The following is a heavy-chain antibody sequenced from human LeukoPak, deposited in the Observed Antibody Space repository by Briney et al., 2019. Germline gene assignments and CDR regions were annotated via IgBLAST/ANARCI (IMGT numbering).Heavy chain of an antibody. Sequence: SETLSLTCTVSGGSISSYYCSWIRQPPGKGLEWIGYIYYSVSTNYNPSLKSRVTISVDTSENQFSLTLSSVTAADTAVYYCARASGSYDFWSGYYTPFAFDIWGQGTMVTVSS. CDR1: GGSISSYY. J-gene: IGHJ3*02. CDR2: IYYSVST. CDR3: ARASGSYDFWSGYYTPFAFDI. V-gene: IGHV4-59*01. D-gene: IGHD3-3*01.